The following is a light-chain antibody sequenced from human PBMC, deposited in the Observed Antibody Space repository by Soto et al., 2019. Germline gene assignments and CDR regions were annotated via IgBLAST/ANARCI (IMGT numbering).Light chain of an antibody. J-gene: IGLJ1*01. Sequence: QSVLTQPPSASGTPGQRVTISCSGSRXSVGSNTVNWYQHLPGTAPKLLIYSNNHRPSGVPDRFSASKAGASASLAISGLQSEDEGDYYCAAWDASLGGFYVFGSGTKVTVL. CDR2: SNN. CDR1: RXSVGSNT. V-gene: IGLV1-44*01. CDR3: AAWDASLGGFYV.